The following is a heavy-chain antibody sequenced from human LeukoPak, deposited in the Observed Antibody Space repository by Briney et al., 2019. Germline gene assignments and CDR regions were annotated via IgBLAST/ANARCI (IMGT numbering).Heavy chain of an antibody. Sequence: SETLSLTCSVSGGSISSRNHYWGWTRQPPGKGLEWIGSIFYTGNTYYNPSLRSRVTMSVDTSKNHFSLNLSSVTAADMAVYYCSRHVNTFDYWGQGALVTVSS. CDR2: IFYTGNT. J-gene: IGHJ4*02. CDR3: SRHVNTFDY. CDR1: GGSISSRNHY. V-gene: IGHV4-39*01.